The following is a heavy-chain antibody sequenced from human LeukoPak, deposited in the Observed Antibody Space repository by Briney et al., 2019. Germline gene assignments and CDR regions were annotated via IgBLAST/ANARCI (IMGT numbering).Heavy chain of an antibody. J-gene: IGHJ4*02. D-gene: IGHD6-13*01. CDR1: GYSFTTYW. Sequence: GESLKISCKGSGYSFTTYWIGWVRQMPGKGLEWMGIIFPGDSDTRYSPSFQGQVTISADKSISTAYLQWRSLKASDTAMYYCARRVSSNWFLDYWGQGTLVTVSS. V-gene: IGHV5-51*01. CDR3: ARRVSSNWFLDY. CDR2: IFPGDSDT.